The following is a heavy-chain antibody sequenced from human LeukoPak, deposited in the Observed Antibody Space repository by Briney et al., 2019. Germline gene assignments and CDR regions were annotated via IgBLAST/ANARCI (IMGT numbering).Heavy chain of an antibody. J-gene: IGHJ4*02. V-gene: IGHV1-46*01. Sequence: GASVKVSCKASGFTFTSYYMHWVRQAPGQGLEWMGIINPSGSGTSYAQKFQGRFTMTRDTSTSTVYMELSSLRSEDTAVYYCTRGTDSGSSFDYWGQGTLVTVSS. D-gene: IGHD3-10*01. CDR1: GFTFTSYY. CDR3: TRGTDSGSSFDY. CDR2: INPSGSGT.